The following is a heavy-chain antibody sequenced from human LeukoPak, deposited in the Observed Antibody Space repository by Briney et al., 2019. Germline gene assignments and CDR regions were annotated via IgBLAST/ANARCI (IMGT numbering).Heavy chain of an antibody. CDR3: ARGGGVSGKGFAP. Sequence: SETLSLTCAVYGGSFSGYYWSWIRQPPGKGLEWIGEINHSGSTNYNPSLKSRVTISVDTSKNQFSLKLSSVTAADTAVYYCARGGGVSGKGFAPGGQETLVPVP. CDR2: INHSGST. J-gene: IGHJ5*02. CDR1: GGSFSGYY. V-gene: IGHV4-34*01. D-gene: IGHD3-16*01.